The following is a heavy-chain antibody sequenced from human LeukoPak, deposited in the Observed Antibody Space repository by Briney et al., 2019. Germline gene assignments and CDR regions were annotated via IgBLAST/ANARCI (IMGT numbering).Heavy chain of an antibody. J-gene: IGHJ3*02. CDR1: GFSFGDYD. CDR3: TRQVWHDAFDI. CDR2: IRRKAYGGTT. D-gene: IGHD2-21*01. Sequence: GGSLTLSCTASGFSFGDYDMNWVRQATGKGLEWVGFIRRKAYGGTTEYAASVKCRLTISRDDSKSIAYLQMNSLKTEDTAVYYCTRQVWHDAFDIWGQGTLVTVSS. V-gene: IGHV3-49*04.